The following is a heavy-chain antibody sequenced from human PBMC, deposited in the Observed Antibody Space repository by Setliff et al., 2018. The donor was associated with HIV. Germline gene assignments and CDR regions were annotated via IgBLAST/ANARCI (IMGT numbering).Heavy chain of an antibody. CDR2: MNPNSGNT. J-gene: IGHJ2*01. V-gene: IGHV1-8*03. D-gene: IGHD4-17*01. Sequence: ASVKVSCKASGYTFTSYDINWVRQATGQGLEWMGWMNPNSGNTGYAQKFQGRVTITADESTSTAYMELTGLRSEDTAVYYCATGPTMVTSKGFWFFDLWGRGTLVTVSS. CDR3: ATGPTMVTSKGFWFFDL. CDR1: GYTFTSYD.